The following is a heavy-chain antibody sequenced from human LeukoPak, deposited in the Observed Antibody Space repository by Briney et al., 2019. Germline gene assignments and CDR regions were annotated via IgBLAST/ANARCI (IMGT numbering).Heavy chain of an antibody. CDR1: GGSIARSYSY. CDR2: IFYSGYSGST. V-gene: IGHV4-39*02. Sequence: SETLSLTCTVSGGSIARSYSYWGWFRQPPGEGLEWIGSIFYSGYSGSTFSHPSLRSRVTISGDTSINLFSLNLTSVTAADTAVYYCARRRYGNAIDYWGQGAPVTVSS. D-gene: IGHD4-11*01. CDR3: ARRRYGNAIDY. J-gene: IGHJ4*02.